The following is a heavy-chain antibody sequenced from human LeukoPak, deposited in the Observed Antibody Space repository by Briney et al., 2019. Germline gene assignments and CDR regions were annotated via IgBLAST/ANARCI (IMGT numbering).Heavy chain of an antibody. CDR3: AGSYDSSGFSDY. Sequence: GRSLRLSCAVSGFTFSDSYMTWIRQAPGKRPEWVSYISYSGRTIYYADSVKGRFTISRDNAKNSLYLQMNSLLPEDTAVYYCAGSYDSSGFSDYWGQGTLVTVSS. J-gene: IGHJ4*02. V-gene: IGHV3-11*01. CDR2: ISYSGRTI. CDR1: GFTFSDSY. D-gene: IGHD3-22*01.